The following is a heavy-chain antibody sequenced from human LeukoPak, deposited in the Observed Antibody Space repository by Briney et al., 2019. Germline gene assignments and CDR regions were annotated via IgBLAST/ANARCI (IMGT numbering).Heavy chain of an antibody. CDR3: ASGDYDILTGRPWGFDY. V-gene: IGHV1-2*06. J-gene: IGHJ4*02. CDR1: GYTFSDYY. D-gene: IGHD3-9*01. Sequence: ASVKVSCKASGYTFSDYYLHWVRQAPGQGLEWMGRIHPKNGETKCAEKFQGRVTMTRDTSISTAYMELSRLRSDDTAVYYCASGDYDILTGRPWGFDYWGQGTLVTVSS. CDR2: IHPKNGET.